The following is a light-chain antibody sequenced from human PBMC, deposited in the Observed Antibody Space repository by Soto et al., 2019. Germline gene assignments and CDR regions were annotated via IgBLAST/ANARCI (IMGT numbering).Light chain of an antibody. CDR1: QSVSSY. J-gene: IGKJ4*01. Sequence: DIVLTQSPATLSLSPGERATLSCRASQSVSSYLAWYQQKPGQAPSLLIYDASNRATGIPARFSGSGSGTDFTLTISSLEPEDFAVYYCQQRGDWPLTFGGGTKVEI. CDR3: QQRGDWPLT. CDR2: DAS. V-gene: IGKV3-11*01.